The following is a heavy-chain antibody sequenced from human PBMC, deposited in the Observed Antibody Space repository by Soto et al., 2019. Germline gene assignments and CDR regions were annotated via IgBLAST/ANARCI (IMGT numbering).Heavy chain of an antibody. CDR1: GYPFTSYG. Sequence: QGQLLQSGDEVKTPGASVRVSCRASGYPFTSYGISWVRQAPGQGLEWVAWISAYNGKRDTAQKFQDRVTITFDTSTDTAHMDLGDLTSADTAVYFCARGRIVASIHDAFEIWGQGTKVTVSS. D-gene: IGHD5-12*01. CDR3: ARGRIVASIHDAFEI. J-gene: IGHJ3*02. V-gene: IGHV1-18*01. CDR2: ISAYNGKR.